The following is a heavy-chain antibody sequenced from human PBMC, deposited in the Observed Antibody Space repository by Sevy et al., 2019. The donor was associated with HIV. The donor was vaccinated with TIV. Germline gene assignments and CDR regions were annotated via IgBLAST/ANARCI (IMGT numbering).Heavy chain of an antibody. CDR2: ITGGGDST. Sequence: QLGGSLRLSCAASGFTVSTYAINWVRQAPGEGLEWVSAITGGGDSTYYADSVKGRFTISRDNSKNVVYLQMNSLRAEDTAVYYCAAGDTSMVTDLDYWGQGTLVTVSS. J-gene: IGHJ4*02. CDR1: GFTVSTYA. CDR3: AAGDTSMVTDLDY. V-gene: IGHV3-23*01. D-gene: IGHD5-18*01.